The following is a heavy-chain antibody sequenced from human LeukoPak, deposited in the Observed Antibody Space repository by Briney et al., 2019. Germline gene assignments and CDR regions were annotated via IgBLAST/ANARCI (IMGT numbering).Heavy chain of an antibody. CDR2: IYYSGST. CDR1: GGSISSHY. Sequence: SDTLSLTCTVSGGSISSHYWSWIRQPPGKGLEWIGYIYYSGSTNYNPSLKSRVTISVDTSKNQFSLKLSSVTAADTAVYYCAREGNYYDSSGYYHTFDYWGQGTLVTVSS. CDR3: AREGNYYDSSGYYHTFDY. V-gene: IGHV4-59*11. J-gene: IGHJ4*02. D-gene: IGHD3-22*01.